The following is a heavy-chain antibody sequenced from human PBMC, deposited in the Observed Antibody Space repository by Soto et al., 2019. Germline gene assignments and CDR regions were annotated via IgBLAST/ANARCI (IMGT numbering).Heavy chain of an antibody. CDR2: ISSSSSYI. Sequence: GGSLRLSCAASGFTFSSYSMNWVRQAPGKGLEWVSSISSSSSYIYYADSVKGRFTISRDNAKNSLYLQMNSLRAEDTAVYYCARDGDFDFWSGYSPNWFDPWGQGTLVTVSS. D-gene: IGHD3-3*01. CDR3: ARDGDFDFWSGYSPNWFDP. CDR1: GFTFSSYS. V-gene: IGHV3-21*01. J-gene: IGHJ5*02.